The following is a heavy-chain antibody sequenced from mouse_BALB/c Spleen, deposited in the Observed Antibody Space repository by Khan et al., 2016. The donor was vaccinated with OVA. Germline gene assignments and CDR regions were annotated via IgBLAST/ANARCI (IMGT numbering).Heavy chain of an antibody. V-gene: IGHV2-6-7*01. D-gene: IGHD2-9*01. Sequence: VQLVESGPGLVAPSQRLSITCTVSGFSLTGYGVNWVRQPSGKGLEWLGMIWGDGSTDYNSVLKSRLSISKDNSKSQVFLKMNSLQTDDTARYYCARAYNGNDREAMDYWGHGTSITVSS. CDR2: IWGDGST. CDR3: ARAYNGNDREAMDY. J-gene: IGHJ4*01. CDR1: GFSLTGYG.